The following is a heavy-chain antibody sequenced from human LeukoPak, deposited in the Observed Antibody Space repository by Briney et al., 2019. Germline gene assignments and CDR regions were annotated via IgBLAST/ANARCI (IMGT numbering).Heavy chain of an antibody. CDR3: ARDGLGGSSWYY. J-gene: IGHJ4*02. D-gene: IGHD6-13*01. CDR1: GGTFSSYA. V-gene: IGHV1-69*04. CDR2: IIPILGIA. Sequence: SVNVSCMASGGTFSSYAISGVRQPPGQGLEWMGRIIPILGIANYAQKFQGRVTITADKSTSTAYMELSSLRSEDTAVYYCARDGLGGSSWYYWGQGTLVTVSS.